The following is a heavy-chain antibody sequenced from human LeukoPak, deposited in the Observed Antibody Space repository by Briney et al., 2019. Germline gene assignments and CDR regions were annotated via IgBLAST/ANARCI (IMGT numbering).Heavy chain of an antibody. CDR3: ARDHIRPGIAVAGTEDY. V-gene: IGHV4-61*02. J-gene: IGHJ4*02. CDR2: IYTSGST. CDR1: GGSISSSSYS. D-gene: IGHD6-19*01. Sequence: PSQTLSLTCTVSGGSISSSSYSWSWIRQPAGKGLEWIGRIYTSGSTNYHPSLTSRVTISVDTSKNQFSLKLSSVTAADTAVYYCARDHIRPGIAVAGTEDYWGQGTLVTVSS.